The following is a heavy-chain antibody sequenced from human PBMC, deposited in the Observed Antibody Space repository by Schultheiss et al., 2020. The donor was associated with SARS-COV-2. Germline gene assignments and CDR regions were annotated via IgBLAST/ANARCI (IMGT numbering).Heavy chain of an antibody. CDR3: ARGETRQQWLVSGGIFDY. J-gene: IGHJ4*02. Sequence: GGSLRLSCAASGFTFSSYAIHWVRQAPGKGLEWAAVISYDGSNKYYADSVKGRFTLSRDNSKNTLYLEMNSLRPEDAAVYYCARGETRQQWLVSGGIFDYWGQGTLVTVSS. V-gene: IGHV3-30-3*01. D-gene: IGHD6-19*01. CDR2: ISYDGSNK. CDR1: GFTFSSYA.